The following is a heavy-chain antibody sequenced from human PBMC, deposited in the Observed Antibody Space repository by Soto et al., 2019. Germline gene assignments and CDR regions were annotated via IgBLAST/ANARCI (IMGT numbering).Heavy chain of an antibody. J-gene: IGHJ5*02. CDR3: ARVPGP. V-gene: IGHV4-30-2*01. CDR2: IYHSGST. CDR1: GGSISSGGYS. D-gene: IGHD3-10*01. Sequence: QLQLHESGSGLVKPSQTLSLTCAVSGGSISSGGYSWSWIRQPPGKGLEWIGYIYHSGSTYYNPSLKSRVTISVDRSKNQFSLKLSSVTAADTAVHYCARVPGPWGQGTLVTVSS.